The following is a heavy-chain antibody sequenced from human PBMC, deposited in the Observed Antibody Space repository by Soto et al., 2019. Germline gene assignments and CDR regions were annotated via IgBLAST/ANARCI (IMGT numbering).Heavy chain of an antibody. D-gene: IGHD1-26*01. Sequence: EVQLVESGGGLVQPGRSLRLSCAASGFTFDDYAMHWVRQAPGKGLEWVSGISWNSGNIAYADSVKGRFNISRDNAKNSLYLQMNSLRPEDTSFYYRVRSVLELGAPLDYWGQGTLLTVSS. J-gene: IGHJ4*02. CDR1: GFTFDDYA. CDR3: VRSVLELGAPLDY. V-gene: IGHV3-9*01. CDR2: ISWNSGNI.